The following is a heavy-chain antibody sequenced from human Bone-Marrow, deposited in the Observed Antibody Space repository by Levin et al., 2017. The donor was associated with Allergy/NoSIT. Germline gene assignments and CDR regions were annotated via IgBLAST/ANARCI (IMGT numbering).Heavy chain of an antibody. CDR2: IYYSGST. CDR1: GASISSFY. J-gene: IGHJ4*02. Sequence: SETLSLTCTVSGASISSFYWSWIRQPPGKGLEWIGYIYYSGSTYYSPSLKSRVTMSLDTSKSQFSLKLTSVTAADTAVYYCAREDGSTFDYWGQGTLVTVSS. CDR3: AREDGSTFDY. D-gene: IGHD5-24*01. V-gene: IGHV4-59*12.